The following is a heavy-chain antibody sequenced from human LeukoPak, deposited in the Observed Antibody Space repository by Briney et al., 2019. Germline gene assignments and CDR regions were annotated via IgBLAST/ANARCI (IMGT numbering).Heavy chain of an antibody. D-gene: IGHD5-24*01. V-gene: IGHV4-59*01. CDR1: GGSISSYY. CDR3: ARDGYNYPLDY. J-gene: IGHJ4*02. CDR2: IYYSGST. Sequence: PSETLSLTCTVSGGSISSYYWSWIRQPPGKGLEWIGYIYYSGSTNYNPSLKSRVTISVDTSKNQFSLKLSSVTAADTAVYYCARDGYNYPLDYWGQGTLVTVSS.